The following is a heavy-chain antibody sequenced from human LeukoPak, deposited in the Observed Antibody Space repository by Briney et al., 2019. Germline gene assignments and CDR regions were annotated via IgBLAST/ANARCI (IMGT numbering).Heavy chain of an antibody. J-gene: IGHJ4*02. Sequence: RGESLKISCKGSGYRFTSYWIGWVRQMSGKGLEWMGIIYPGDSDTRYSPSFQGQVTISADKPISTAYLQWSSLKASDTAMYYCARLFGGSGWYFDYWGQGTLVTVSS. V-gene: IGHV5-51*01. CDR3: ARLFGGSGWYFDY. CDR1: GYRFTSYW. D-gene: IGHD6-19*01. CDR2: IYPGDSDT.